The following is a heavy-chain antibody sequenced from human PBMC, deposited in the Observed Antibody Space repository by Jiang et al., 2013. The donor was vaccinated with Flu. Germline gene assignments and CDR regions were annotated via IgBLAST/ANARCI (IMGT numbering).Heavy chain of an antibody. V-gene: IGHV4-59*01. D-gene: IGHD6-19*01. CDR3: ARGGGWLSDY. Sequence: PSETLSLTCSVSGDSSSEYYWGWFRQPPGKRLEWIGYIHHSGHTDYNPSLKSRITLSVDTSNSQLSLKLSSATAADTAIYFCARGGGWLSDYWGQGILVTVSS. CDR1: GDSSSEYY. J-gene: IGHJ4*02. CDR2: IHHSGHT.